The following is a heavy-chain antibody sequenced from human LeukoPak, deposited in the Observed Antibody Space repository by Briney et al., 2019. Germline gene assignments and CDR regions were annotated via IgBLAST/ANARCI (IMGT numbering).Heavy chain of an antibody. Sequence: GGSLRLSCAASGFTFDDYAMPWVRHAPGKGLEWVSGISWNSGSIDYADSVKGRFTISRDNAKNSLYLQMNSLRTEDTALYYCAKGLDITGTTGLDYWGQGTLVTVSS. V-gene: IGHV3-9*01. J-gene: IGHJ4*02. D-gene: IGHD1-7*01. CDR2: ISWNSGSI. CDR1: GFTFDDYA. CDR3: AKGLDITGTTGLDY.